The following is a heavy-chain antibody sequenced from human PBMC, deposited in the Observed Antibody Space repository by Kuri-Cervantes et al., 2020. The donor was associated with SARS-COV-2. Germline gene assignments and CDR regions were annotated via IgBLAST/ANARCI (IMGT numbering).Heavy chain of an antibody. Sequence: SETLSLTCTVYGGSISSSSYYWGWIRQPPGKGLEWFGSIYYSGSTYHHPALKSRVTISVDTSKNQFSLKLSPVTAADTAVYYCARGYYDSSLSGMDVWGQGTTVTVSS. CDR1: GGSISSSSYY. CDR3: ARGYYDSSLSGMDV. J-gene: IGHJ6*02. CDR2: IYYSGST. D-gene: IGHD3-22*01. V-gene: IGHV4-39*01.